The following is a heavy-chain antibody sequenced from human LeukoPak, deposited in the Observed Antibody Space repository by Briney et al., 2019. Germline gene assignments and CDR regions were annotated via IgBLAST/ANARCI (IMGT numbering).Heavy chain of an antibody. D-gene: IGHD5-12*01. CDR2: ISSSSSTI. J-gene: IGHJ3*02. CDR3: TRDSGYNALDI. V-gene: IGHV3-48*04. Sequence: GGSLRLSCAASGFTFSSYSMNWVRQAPGKGLEWVSYISSSSSTIYYADSVKGRFTISRDNAKNSLYLQMNSLRAEDTAVYYCTRDSGYNALDIWGQGTMVTVSS. CDR1: GFTFSSYS.